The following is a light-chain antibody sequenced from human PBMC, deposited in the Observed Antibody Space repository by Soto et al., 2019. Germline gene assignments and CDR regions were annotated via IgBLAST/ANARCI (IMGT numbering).Light chain of an antibody. CDR2: GAS. CDR1: QSISTW. V-gene: IGKV1-5*03. Sequence: DIQVTQSPSTLSASVGGRVTITSRASQSISTWLAWYQQKLERAPKLLIYGASNLERGVPSRFSGSGSGTEFTLTISSLQPDDFATYDCQQHNSYPRTFGQGTKVEIK. CDR3: QQHNSYPRT. J-gene: IGKJ1*01.